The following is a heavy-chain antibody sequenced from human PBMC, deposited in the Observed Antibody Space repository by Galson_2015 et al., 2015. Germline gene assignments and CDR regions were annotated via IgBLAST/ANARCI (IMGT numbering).Heavy chain of an antibody. CDR1: GFTFSNYA. Sequence: SLRLSCAASGFTFSNYAMSWVRQAPGKGLEWVAGTYAGGGSTFYTDSVKGRFTISRDNSKNTLYLQMNSLRAEDTAVYYCAKGREWELPLDYWGQGALVTVSS. CDR2: TYAGGGST. V-gene: IGHV3-23*01. D-gene: IGHD1-26*01. J-gene: IGHJ4*02. CDR3: AKGREWELPLDY.